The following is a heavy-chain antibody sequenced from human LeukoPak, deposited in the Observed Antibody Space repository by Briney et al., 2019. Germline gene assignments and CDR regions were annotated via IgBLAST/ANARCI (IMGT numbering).Heavy chain of an antibody. CDR2: IRYDGSNK. V-gene: IGHV3-30*02. D-gene: IGHD6-13*01. CDR1: GFIFSSYW. J-gene: IGHJ5*02. CDR3: ARDVRIAAAGKGDRNWFDP. Sequence: PGGSLRLSCAASGFIFSSYWMHWVRQAPGKGLEWVAFIRYDGSNKYYADSVKGRFTISRDNSKNTLYLQMNSLRAEDTAVYYCARDVRIAAAGKGDRNWFDPWGQGTLVTVSS.